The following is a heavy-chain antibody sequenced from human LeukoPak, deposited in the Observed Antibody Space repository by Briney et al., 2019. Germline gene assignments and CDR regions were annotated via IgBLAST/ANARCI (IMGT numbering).Heavy chain of an antibody. D-gene: IGHD3-10*01. J-gene: IGHJ4*02. CDR1: GFTFSSCW. Sequence: GGSLRLSCAASGFTFSSCWMSWVRQAPGKGLEWVANIKQDGSEKYYVDSVKGRFTISRDNAKNSLYLQMNSLRAEDTAVYYCARWGFGELWGFDYWGQGTLVTVSS. CDR2: IKQDGSEK. CDR3: ARWGFGELWGFDY. V-gene: IGHV3-7*01.